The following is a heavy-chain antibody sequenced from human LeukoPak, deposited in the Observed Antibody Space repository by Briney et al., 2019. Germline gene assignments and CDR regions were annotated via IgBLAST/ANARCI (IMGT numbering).Heavy chain of an antibody. D-gene: IGHD2-2*01. J-gene: IGHJ4*02. Sequence: GESLKISCKGSGYSFTSYWIGWVRQMPGKGLEWMGIIYPGDSDTRYSPSFQRQVTISADKSISTAYLQWSSLRASDTAMYYCARLLGPYCSSTSCYEYFDYWGQGTPVTVSS. CDR3: ARLLGPYCSSTSCYEYFDY. CDR1: GYSFTSYW. CDR2: IYPGDSDT. V-gene: IGHV5-51*01.